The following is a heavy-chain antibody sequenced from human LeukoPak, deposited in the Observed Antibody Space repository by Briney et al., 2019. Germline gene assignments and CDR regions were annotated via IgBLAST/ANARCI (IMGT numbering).Heavy chain of an antibody. V-gene: IGHV3-23*01. D-gene: IGHD3-22*01. CDR1: GFTFSNYA. CDR3: AQDWDTSGHTTSCFNY. CDR2: ISGSGGST. Sequence: GGSLRLSCAASGFTFSNYAMSWVRQAPGKGLEWVSAISGSGGSTYYADSVKGRLTVSRDNSKNTLYLQMNSLRAEDTAVYHCAQDWDTSGHTTSCFNYWGQGTLVTVSS. J-gene: IGHJ4*02.